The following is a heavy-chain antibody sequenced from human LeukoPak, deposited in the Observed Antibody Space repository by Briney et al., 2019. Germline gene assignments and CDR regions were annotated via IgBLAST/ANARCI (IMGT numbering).Heavy chain of an antibody. CDR2: IIPIFGTA. D-gene: IGHD6-19*01. J-gene: IGHJ6*03. Sequence: SVRVSCEASGGTFSSYAISWVRQAPGQGLEWMGGIIPIFGTANYAQKFQGRVTITADESTSTACMELSSLRSEDTAVYYCARDRYSSGPKKIFYYMDVWGKGTTVTISS. V-gene: IGHV1-69*13. CDR3: ARDRYSSGPKKIFYYMDV. CDR1: GGTFSSYA.